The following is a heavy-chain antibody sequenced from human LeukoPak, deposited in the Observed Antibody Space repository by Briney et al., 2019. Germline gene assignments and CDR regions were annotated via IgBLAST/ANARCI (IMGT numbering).Heavy chain of an antibody. CDR3: ARGEAYGSGTVHCDY. CDR2: IYYSGNT. D-gene: IGHD3-10*01. J-gene: IGHJ4*02. CDR1: GGSISSSSYY. Sequence: SETLSLTCTVSGGSISSSSYYWGWIRQPPGKGLEWIGSIYYSGNTYYNPSLKSRVTISVDTSKNQFSLKLSSVTAADTAVYYCARGEAYGSGTVHCDYWGQGALVTVSS. V-gene: IGHV4-39*01.